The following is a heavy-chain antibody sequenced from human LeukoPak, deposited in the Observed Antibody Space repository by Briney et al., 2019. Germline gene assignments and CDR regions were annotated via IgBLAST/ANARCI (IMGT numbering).Heavy chain of an antibody. CDR1: GGSISSYY. CDR2: IYYSGST. Sequence: SETLSLTCTVSGGSISSYYWSWIRQPPGKGLEWIGYIYYSGSTNYNPSLKSRVTISVDTSKNQFSLKLSSVTAADTAVYYCARTWIQPTTGVYYMDVWGKGTTVTVSS. D-gene: IGHD5-18*01. J-gene: IGHJ6*03. V-gene: IGHV4-59*12. CDR3: ARTWIQPTTGVYYMDV.